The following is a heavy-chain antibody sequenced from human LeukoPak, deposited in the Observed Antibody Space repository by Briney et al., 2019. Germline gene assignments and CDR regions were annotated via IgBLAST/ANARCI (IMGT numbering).Heavy chain of an antibody. CDR2: ISGSGGST. CDR3: AKGQRFYGEYYFDY. D-gene: IGHD4-17*01. J-gene: IGHJ4*02. V-gene: IGHV3-23*01. Sequence: GGTLRLSCAASGFTFSSYGMSWVRQAPGKGLEWVSAISGSGGSTYYADSVKGRFTISRDNSKNTLYLQMNSLRAEDTAVYYCAKGQRFYGEYYFDYWGQGTLVTVSS. CDR1: GFTFSSYG.